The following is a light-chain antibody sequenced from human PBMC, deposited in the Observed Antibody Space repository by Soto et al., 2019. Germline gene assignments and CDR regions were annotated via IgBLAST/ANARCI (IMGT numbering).Light chain of an antibody. CDR2: AAS. V-gene: IGKV1-39*01. CDR3: QQDYSTLAT. CDR1: ESISRH. Sequence: DIQMAQSPSSLSASVGDRVTITCRAAESISRHLNWYQQKTGRAPDPLIYAASTLQNRVPSTFTGSGSGTEFTLTITGLQLEDFATYYCQQDYSTLATFGQGTRLEIK. J-gene: IGKJ5*01.